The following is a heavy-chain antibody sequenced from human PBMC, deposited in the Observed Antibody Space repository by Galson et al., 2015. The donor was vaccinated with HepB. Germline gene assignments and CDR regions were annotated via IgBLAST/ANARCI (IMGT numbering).Heavy chain of an antibody. CDR1: GFTFSNAW. J-gene: IGHJ6*02. V-gene: IGHV3-15*01. Sequence: SLRLSCAASGFTFSNAWMSWVRQAPGKGLEWVGRIKSKTDGGTTDYAAPVKGRFTISRDDSKNTPYLQMNSLKTEDTAVYYCTTAYRWTAAGTKFGWGYYYYGMDVWGQGTTVTVSS. D-gene: IGHD6-13*01. CDR2: IKSKTDGGTT. CDR3: TTAYRWTAAGTKFGWGYYYYGMDV.